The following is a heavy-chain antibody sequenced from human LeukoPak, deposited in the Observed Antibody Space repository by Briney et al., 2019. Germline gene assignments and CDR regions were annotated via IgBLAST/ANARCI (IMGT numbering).Heavy chain of an antibody. CDR1: GYTLTELS. Sequence: ASVKVSCKVSGYTLTELSMHWVRQAPGKGLEWMGGFDPEDGETIYAQKFQGRVTMTEDTSTDTAYMELSSLRSEDTAVYYCARGYSSSWARNNWFDPWGQGTLVTVSS. V-gene: IGHV1-24*01. D-gene: IGHD6-13*01. CDR2: FDPEDGET. J-gene: IGHJ5*02. CDR3: ARGYSSSWARNNWFDP.